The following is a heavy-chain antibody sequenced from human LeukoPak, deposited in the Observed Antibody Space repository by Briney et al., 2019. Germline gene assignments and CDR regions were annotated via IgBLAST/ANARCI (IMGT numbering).Heavy chain of an antibody. CDR2: ISAYNGNT. CDR1: GYTFTSYG. CDR3: ARDYSGSPWSPDYYYYMDV. J-gene: IGHJ6*03. Sequence: ASVKVSCKASGYTFTSYGISWVRQAPGQGLEWMGWISAYNGNTNYAQKLQGRVTMTTDTSTSTAYMELRSLRSDDTAVYYCARDYSGSPWSPDYYYYMDVWGKGTTVTVSS. D-gene: IGHD6-6*01. V-gene: IGHV1-18*01.